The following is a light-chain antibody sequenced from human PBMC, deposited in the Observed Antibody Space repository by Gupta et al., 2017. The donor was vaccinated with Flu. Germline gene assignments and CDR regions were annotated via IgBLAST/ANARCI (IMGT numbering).Light chain of an antibody. CDR1: QGISNY. CDR2: AAA. CDR3: QKYNSPPHWT. Sequence: SSLSASVGDRVTITCRASQGISNYLAWYQQKPGKGPKLLIYAAATLKAGVPSRFSGSGSGTDFTLTISSRQQEDVATYYCQKYNSPPHWTFGQGTKVEIK. V-gene: IGKV1-27*01. J-gene: IGKJ1*01.